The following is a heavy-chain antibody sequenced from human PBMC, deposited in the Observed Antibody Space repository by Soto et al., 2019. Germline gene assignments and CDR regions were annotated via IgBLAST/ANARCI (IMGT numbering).Heavy chain of an antibody. D-gene: IGHD3-22*01. CDR3: ARDAAYYDSSGYYYRGNFDY. CDR1: GGSISSGGYY. Sequence: PSETLSLTCTVSGGSISSGGYYWSWIRQHPGKGLEWIGYIYYSGSTYYNPSLKSRVTISVDTSKNQFSLKLSSVTAADTAVYYCARDAAYYDSSGYYYRGNFDYWGQGTLVTVSS. J-gene: IGHJ4*02. V-gene: IGHV4-31*03. CDR2: IYYSGST.